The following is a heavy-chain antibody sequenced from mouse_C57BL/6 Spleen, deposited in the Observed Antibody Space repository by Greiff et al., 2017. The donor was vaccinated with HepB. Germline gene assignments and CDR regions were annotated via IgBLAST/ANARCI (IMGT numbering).Heavy chain of an antibody. D-gene: IGHD4-1*01. Sequence: EVQLVESVAELVRPGASVKLSCTASGFNIKNTYMHWVKQRPEQGLEWIGRIDPANGNTKYAPKFQGKATITADTSSNTAYLQLSSLTSEDTAIYYCASCFLTGAWFAYWGQGTLVTVSA. CDR3: ASCFLTGAWFAY. CDR1: GFNIKNTY. V-gene: IGHV14-3*01. CDR2: IDPANGNT. J-gene: IGHJ3*01.